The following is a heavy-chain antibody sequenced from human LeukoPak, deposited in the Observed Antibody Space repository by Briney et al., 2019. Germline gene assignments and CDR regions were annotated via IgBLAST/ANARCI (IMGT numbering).Heavy chain of an antibody. CDR2: IWYDGSNK. D-gene: IGHD6-13*01. V-gene: IGHV3-33*06. CDR3: AKYLLFSSSWYGFDY. CDR1: GFTFSSYG. J-gene: IGHJ4*02. Sequence: GGSLRLSCAASGFTFSSYGMHWVRQAPGKGLEWVAVIWYDGSNKYYADSVKGRFTISRNNSKNTLYLQMNSLRAEDTAVYYCAKYLLFSSSWYGFDYWGQGTLVTVTS.